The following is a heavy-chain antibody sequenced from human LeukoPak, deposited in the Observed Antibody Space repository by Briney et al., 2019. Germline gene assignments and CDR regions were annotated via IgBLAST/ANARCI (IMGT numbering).Heavy chain of an antibody. D-gene: IGHD6-19*01. CDR1: GGTFSSHG. CDR3: ATVRSSGWYIDY. CDR2: FDPEDGET. Sequence: ASVKVSCKASGGTFSSHGMSWVRQAPGKGLEWMGGFDPEDGETIYAQKFQGRVTMTEDTSTDTAYMELSSLRSEDTAVYYCATVRSSGWYIDYWGQGTLVTVSS. V-gene: IGHV1-24*01. J-gene: IGHJ4*02.